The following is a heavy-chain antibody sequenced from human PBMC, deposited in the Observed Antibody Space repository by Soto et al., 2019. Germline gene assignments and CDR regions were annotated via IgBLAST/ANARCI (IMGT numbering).Heavy chain of an antibody. D-gene: IGHD3-10*01. CDR1: GYTFTTYT. V-gene: IGHV1-18*04. CDR2: ISGNNGNT. CDR3: ARQKGINNYYGMDV. J-gene: IGHJ6*02. Sequence: ASVKVSCKASGYTFTTYTISWVRQAPGQGLEWMGWISGNNGNTNYAQKFQGRVTMTTDTSASTAYMEVRSLRSDDTAVYFCARQKGINNYYGMDVWGQGTTVTVSS.